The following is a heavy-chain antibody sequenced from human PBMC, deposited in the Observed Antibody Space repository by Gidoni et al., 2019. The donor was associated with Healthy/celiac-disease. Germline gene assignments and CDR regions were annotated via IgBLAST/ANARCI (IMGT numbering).Heavy chain of an antibody. D-gene: IGHD3-22*01. CDR2: ST. CDR3: ARGHHYYDSSGYLLDY. J-gene: IGHJ4*02. V-gene: IGHV4-31*02. Sequence: STYYNPSLKSRVTISVDTSKNQFSLKLSSVTAADTAVYYCARGHHYYDSSGYLLDYWGQGTLVTVSS.